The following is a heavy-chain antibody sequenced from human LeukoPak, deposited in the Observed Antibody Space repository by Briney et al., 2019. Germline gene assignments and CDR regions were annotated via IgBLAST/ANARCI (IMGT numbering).Heavy chain of an antibody. V-gene: IGHV4-61*05. D-gene: IGHD2-21*01. CDR3: ARGRGGGGVLYYYYYYMDV. CDR2: IYYSGST. CDR1: GGSISSSSYY. Sequence: SETLSLTCTVSGGSISSSSYYWGWIRQPPGKGLEWIGYIYYSGSTNYNPSLKSRVTISVDTSKNQFSLKLSSVTAADTAVYYCARGRGGGGVLYYYYYYMDVWGKGTTVTISS. J-gene: IGHJ6*03.